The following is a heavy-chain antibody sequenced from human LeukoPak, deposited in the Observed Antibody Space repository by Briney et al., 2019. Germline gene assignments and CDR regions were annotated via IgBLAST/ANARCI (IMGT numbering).Heavy chain of an antibody. J-gene: IGHJ6*02. Sequence: ASVKVSCKASGYSFTSNYIHWVRQAPGQGLEWMGRINPNSGGTNYAQKFQGRVTMTRDTSISTAYMELSRLRSDDTAVYYCARVXLLWFGELLSGHYGMDVWGQGTTVTVSS. CDR1: GYSFTSNY. CDR2: INPNSGGT. D-gene: IGHD3-10*01. CDR3: ARVXLLWFGELLSGHYGMDV. V-gene: IGHV1-2*06.